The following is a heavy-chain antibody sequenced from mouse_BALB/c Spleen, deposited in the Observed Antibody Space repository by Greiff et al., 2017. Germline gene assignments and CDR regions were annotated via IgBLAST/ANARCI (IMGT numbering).Heavy chain of an antibody. CDR3: AREELGRWGFAY. V-gene: IGHV5-6-3*01. CDR2: INSNGGST. D-gene: IGHD4-1*01. Sequence: EVQLKESGGGLVQPGGSLKLSCAASGFTFSSYGMSWVRQTPDKRLELVATINSNGGSTYYPDSVKGRFTISRDNAKNTLYLQMSSLKSEDTAMYYCAREELGRWGFAYWGQGTLVTVSA. CDR1: GFTFSSYG. J-gene: IGHJ3*01.